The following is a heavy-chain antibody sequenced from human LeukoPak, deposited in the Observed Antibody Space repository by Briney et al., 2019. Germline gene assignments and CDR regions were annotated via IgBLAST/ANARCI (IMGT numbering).Heavy chain of an antibody. CDR1: GVSISSASYY. D-gene: IGHD4-17*01. V-gene: IGHV4-30-2*01. CDR3: ARGYGDYVDAFDI. CDR2: IYHSGST. Sequence: SSETLSLTCTVSGVSISSASYYWSWIRQPPGKGLQWIGYIYHSGSTYYNPSLKSRVTISVDRSKNQFSLKLSSVTAADTAVYYCARGYGDYVDAFDIWGQGTMVTVSS. J-gene: IGHJ3*02.